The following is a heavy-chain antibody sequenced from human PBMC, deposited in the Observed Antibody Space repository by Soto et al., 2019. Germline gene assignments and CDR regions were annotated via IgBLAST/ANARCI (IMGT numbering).Heavy chain of an antibody. CDR3: TRGRESYRFFGN. D-gene: IGHD3-16*02. CDR2: VNSDGHDT. CDR1: GFTFNSFW. J-gene: IGHJ4*02. Sequence: EVQLVESGGGLVQPGGSLTLSCAASGFTFNSFWMHWVRQTPGKGLVWVSRVNSDGHDTVYADSLKGRFTLSRDNAKNTVFLQKSRVRAEDTAVYYCTRGRESYRFFGNWGLGCVGTVSS. V-gene: IGHV3-74*01.